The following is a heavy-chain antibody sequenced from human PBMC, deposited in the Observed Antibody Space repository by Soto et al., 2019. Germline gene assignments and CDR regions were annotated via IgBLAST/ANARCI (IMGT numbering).Heavy chain of an antibody. Sequence: SGPTLVNPTQTLTLTCTFSGFSLSTSGVGVGWIRQPPGKALEWLALIYWDDDKRYSPSLKSRLTITKDTSKNQVVLTMTNMDPVDTATYYCAQSNSSSWYGGGDYYYYYGMDVWGQGTTVTVSS. D-gene: IGHD6-13*01. CDR1: GFSLSTSGVG. CDR3: AQSNSSSWYGGGDYYYYYGMDV. J-gene: IGHJ6*02. CDR2: IYWDDDK. V-gene: IGHV2-5*02.